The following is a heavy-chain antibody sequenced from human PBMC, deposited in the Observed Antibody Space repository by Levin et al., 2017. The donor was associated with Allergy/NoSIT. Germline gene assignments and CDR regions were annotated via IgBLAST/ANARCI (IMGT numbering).Heavy chain of an antibody. CDR3: ARSQGTGSAGYFYGMDI. V-gene: IGHV5-51*01. CDR2: IYPNDSDV. J-gene: IGHJ6*02. CDR1: GYIFTDYW. Sequence: PVASVKVSCKGSGYIFTDYWIVWVRQMPGKGLEWMGIIYPNDSDVRYSPSFRGQVTISADKSTTTAYMQWNSLKASDTAIYYCARSQGTGSAGYFYGMDIWGQGTTVIVSS. D-gene: IGHD3/OR15-3a*01.